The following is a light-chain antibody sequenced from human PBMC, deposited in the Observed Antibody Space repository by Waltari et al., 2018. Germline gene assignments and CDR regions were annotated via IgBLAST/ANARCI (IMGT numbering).Light chain of an antibody. Sequence: QSVLTQPPSASGTPGQRVTIPCSGSSSNTGSNYVYWYQQLPGTAPKLLIYRNNQRPSGVPDRFSGSKSGTSASLAISGLRSEDEADYYCAAWDDSLSGVLGGGTKLTVL. CDR3: AAWDDSLSGV. J-gene: IGLJ2*01. CDR1: SSNTGSNY. V-gene: IGLV1-47*01. CDR2: RNN.